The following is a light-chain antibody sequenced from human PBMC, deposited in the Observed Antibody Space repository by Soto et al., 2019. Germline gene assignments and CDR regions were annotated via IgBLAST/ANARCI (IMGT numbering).Light chain of an antibody. CDR3: QHYGNSPPEYT. CDR1: QSVSSSF. V-gene: IGKV3-20*01. CDR2: SAS. Sequence: EIVLTQSPGTLSLSPGERATLSCRASQSVSSSFLAWYQQGPGQAPRLLIFSASYRATGIPDRFSESGSGTDFTLTISRLEPEDFAVYYCQHYGNSPPEYTFGPGTNVDSK. J-gene: IGKJ3*01.